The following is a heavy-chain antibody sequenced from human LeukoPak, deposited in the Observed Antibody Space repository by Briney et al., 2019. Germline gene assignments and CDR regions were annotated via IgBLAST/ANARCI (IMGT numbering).Heavy chain of an antibody. CDR2: IIPIFGTA. V-gene: IGHV1-69*01. D-gene: IGHD5-18*01. Sequence: SVKVSCKASGGTFISYAISWVRQAPGQGLEWMGGIIPIFGTANYAQKFQGRVTITADESTSTAYMELSSLRSEDTAVYYCARDAGGDTAMALNWFDPWGQGTLVTVSS. J-gene: IGHJ5*02. CDR1: GGTFISYA. CDR3: ARDAGGDTAMALNWFDP.